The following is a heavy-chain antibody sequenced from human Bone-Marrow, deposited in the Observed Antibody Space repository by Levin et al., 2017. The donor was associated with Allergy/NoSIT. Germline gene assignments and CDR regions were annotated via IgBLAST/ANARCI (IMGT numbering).Heavy chain of an antibody. D-gene: IGHD5-12*01. V-gene: IGHV4-61*01. CDR3: ARGQYSGYDGPFDY. Sequence: PSETLSLTCTVSGGSVSSGSYYWSWIRQPPGKGLEWIGYIDYSGSTNYNPSLKSRVSISVDTSKNQFSLKLNSVNAADTAVYYCARGQYSGYDGPFDYWGQGTLVTVSS. J-gene: IGHJ4*02. CDR2: IDYSGST. CDR1: GGSVSSGSYY.